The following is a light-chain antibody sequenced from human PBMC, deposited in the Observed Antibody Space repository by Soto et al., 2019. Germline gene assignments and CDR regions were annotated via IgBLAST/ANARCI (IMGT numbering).Light chain of an antibody. CDR3: QHYNSYSEA. Sequence: DIQMTQSPSTLSGSVGDRVTITCRASQTISSWLAWYQQKPGKVPKLLIYKASTLKSGVPSRFSGSGSGTEFTLTISSLQPDDFATYYCQHYNSYSEAVGQGTKVDIK. J-gene: IGKJ1*01. V-gene: IGKV1-5*03. CDR1: QTISSW. CDR2: KAS.